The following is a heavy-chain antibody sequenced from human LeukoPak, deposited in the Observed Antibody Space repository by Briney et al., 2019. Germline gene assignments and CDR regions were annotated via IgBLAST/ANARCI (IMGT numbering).Heavy chain of an antibody. V-gene: IGHV4-59*01. CDR1: GGSISSYY. CDR2: IYYSGST. J-gene: IGHJ4*02. D-gene: IGHD3/OR15-3a*01. Sequence: PSEPLSLTCTVSGGSISSYYWSWIRQSPGKGLEWIGNIYYSGSTNYNTSLKSRVTISLDTSKNQFSLKRSSVTAADTAVYYCARDVTWTYFDFWGQGTLVTVSS. CDR3: ARDVTWTYFDF.